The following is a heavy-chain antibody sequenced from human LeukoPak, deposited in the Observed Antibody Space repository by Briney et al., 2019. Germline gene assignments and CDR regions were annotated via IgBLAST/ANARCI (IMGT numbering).Heavy chain of an antibody. V-gene: IGHV3-20*04. D-gene: IGHD2-8*01. CDR3: ARGFRNGPFDC. J-gene: IGHJ4*02. CDR1: GFTFDDYG. Sequence: GGSLRLSCEASGFTFDDYGMSWVRHPPGKGLEWVSGINRNGGRTDYADSVKGRFTISRDNAKNSHFLQMNSLRVEDTALYYCARGFRNGPFDCWGQGTLVTVSS. CDR2: INRNGGRT.